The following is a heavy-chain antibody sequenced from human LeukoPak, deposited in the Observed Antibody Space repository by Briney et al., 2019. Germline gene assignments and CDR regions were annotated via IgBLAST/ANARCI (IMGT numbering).Heavy chain of an antibody. D-gene: IGHD6-6*01. CDR3: AGAYSSSHSFDY. CDR2: IYYSGST. CDR1: GGSISSSSYY. V-gene: IGHV4-39*07. Sequence: SETLSLTCTVSGGSISSSSYYWGWIRQPPGKGLEWIGSIYYSGSTYYNPSLKSRVTISLDTSKNQFSLKLSSVTAADTAVYYCAGAYSSSHSFDYWGQGTLVTVSS. J-gene: IGHJ4*02.